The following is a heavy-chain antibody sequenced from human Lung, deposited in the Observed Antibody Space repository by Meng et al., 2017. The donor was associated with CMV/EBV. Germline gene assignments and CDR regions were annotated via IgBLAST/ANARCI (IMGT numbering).Heavy chain of an antibody. V-gene: IGHV3-15*01. CDR1: GFSFRNVW. D-gene: IGHD3-22*01. CDR3: TSGLYYDSSGYLYSYRGLDV. CDR2: IKSNSDGGTT. J-gene: IGHJ6*02. Sequence: SCAASGFSFRNVWMSWVRQAPGRGPEWVARIKSNSDGGTTDYAAPVKGRCTISRDDSKKMLFLQMNSLKSEDTGVYYGTSGLYYDSSGYLYSYRGLDVWXQGTXVTVSS.